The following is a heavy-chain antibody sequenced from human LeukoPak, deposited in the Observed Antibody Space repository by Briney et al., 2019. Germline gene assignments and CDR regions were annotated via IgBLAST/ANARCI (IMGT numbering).Heavy chain of an antibody. CDR1: GGTFSSYA. Sequence: GASVKVSCKASGGTFSSYAISWVRQAPGQGLEWMGGIIPIFGKANYAQKFLGRVTITADKSTSTAYMELSSLRSEDTAVYYCARAPDCGSTSCHRVRTMVDYYYYMDVWGKGTTVTVSS. J-gene: IGHJ6*03. V-gene: IGHV1-69*06. D-gene: IGHD2-2*01. CDR3: ARAPDCGSTSCHRVRTMVDYYYYMDV. CDR2: IIPIFGKA.